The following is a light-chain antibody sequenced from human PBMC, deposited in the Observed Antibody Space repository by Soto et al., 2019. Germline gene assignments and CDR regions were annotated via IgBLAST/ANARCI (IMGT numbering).Light chain of an antibody. CDR2: DGS. CDR3: QQYESLPYT. J-gene: IGKJ2*01. CDR1: QDTRNY. V-gene: IGKV1-33*01. Sequence: DPHVTQSPPSQSASVGDRVTFTCRATQDTRNYLNWYQVKPGKAPKLLIYDGSNLEIGVPSRFGGSASGTDFTFTISGLQPEDVATYYCQQYESLPYTFGQGTKVDIK.